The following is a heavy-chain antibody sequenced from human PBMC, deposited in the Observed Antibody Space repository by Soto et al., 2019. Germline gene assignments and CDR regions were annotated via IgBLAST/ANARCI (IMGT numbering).Heavy chain of an antibody. CDR1: GFTFSSYS. CDR3: ARDITGIDEVFDY. J-gene: IGHJ4*02. D-gene: IGHD1-20*01. V-gene: IGHV3-21*01. CDR2: ISSSSSYI. Sequence: EVQLVESGGGLVKPGGSLRLSCAASGFTFSSYSMNWVRQAPGKGLEWVSSISSSSSYIYYADSVKGRFTISRDNAKNSLYLQMNSLRAEDTAVYYGARDITGIDEVFDYWGQGTLVTVAS.